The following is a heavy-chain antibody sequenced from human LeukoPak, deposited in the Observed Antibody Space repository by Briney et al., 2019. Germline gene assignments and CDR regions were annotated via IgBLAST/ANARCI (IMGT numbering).Heavy chain of an antibody. J-gene: IGHJ4*02. CDR1: GGSISSYY. Sequence: PSETLSLTCTVSGGSISSYYWSWIRQPPGKGLEWIGYIYYSGSTNYNPSLKSRVTMSVDTSKNQFSLKLSSVTAADTAVYYCARGIPSLGGYYFDYWGQGPLVTVSS. CDR2: IYYSGST. D-gene: IGHD3-16*01. CDR3: ARGIPSLGGYYFDY. V-gene: IGHV4-59*12.